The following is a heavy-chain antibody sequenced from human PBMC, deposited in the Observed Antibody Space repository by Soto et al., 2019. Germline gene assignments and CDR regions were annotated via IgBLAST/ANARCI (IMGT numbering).Heavy chain of an antibody. D-gene: IGHD2-21*01. CDR2: IYVTGAV. CDR1: GAALNSGNYY. Sequence: ALSLTCSVFGAALNSGNYYWSWIRQVPGKGLEWIGHIYVTGAVDYNPSLRDRITISQDTSERQFSLNLRLVTAADTAVYYCARLRIATNNYKWFDPWGQGTLVTVS. J-gene: IGHJ5*02. V-gene: IGHV4-31*03. CDR3: ARLRIATNNYKWFDP.